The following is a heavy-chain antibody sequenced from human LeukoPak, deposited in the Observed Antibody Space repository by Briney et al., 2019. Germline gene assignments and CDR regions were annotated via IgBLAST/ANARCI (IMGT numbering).Heavy chain of an antibody. Sequence: GGSLRLSCAASGFTLSSYWMSWVRQAPGKGLEWVANIKKDGSEKWYVDSVEGRFTISRDHAKNSLYLQMNSLRVADTAVYYCVRSGTSASSDYWGQGTLVTVSS. D-gene: IGHD1-7*01. J-gene: IGHJ4*02. V-gene: IGHV3-7*01. CDR1: GFTLSSYW. CDR3: VRSGTSASSDY. CDR2: IKKDGSEK.